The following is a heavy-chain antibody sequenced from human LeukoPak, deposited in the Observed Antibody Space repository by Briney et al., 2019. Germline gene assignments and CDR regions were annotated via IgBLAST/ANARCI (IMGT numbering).Heavy chain of an antibody. CDR3: ARDCSSSSCPPFNY. D-gene: IGHD2-2*01. J-gene: IGHJ4*02. CDR2: ISAYNGNT. V-gene: IGHV1-18*04. CDR1: GYTFTNYG. Sequence: GASVKVSCKASGYTFTNYGISWVRQAPGQGLGWMGWISAYNGNTNYAQRFQGRVIMTTDTSTSIAYMELRSLRSDDTAVYYCARDCSSSSCPPFNYWGQGTLVTVSS.